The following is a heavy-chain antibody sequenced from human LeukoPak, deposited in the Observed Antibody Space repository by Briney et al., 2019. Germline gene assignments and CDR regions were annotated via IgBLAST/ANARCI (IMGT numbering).Heavy chain of an antibody. CDR1: GFSFSSYA. Sequence: PGGSLRLSCAASGFSFSSYAMHWVRQAPGKGLEWVAVISYDGSNKYYADSVKGRFTISRDNSKNTLYLQMNSLRAEDTAVYRCARDWFNVRFLEWLFLFDYWGQGTLVTVSS. CDR3: ARDWFNVRFLEWLFLFDY. V-gene: IGHV3-30-3*01. CDR2: ISYDGSNK. J-gene: IGHJ4*02. D-gene: IGHD3-3*01.